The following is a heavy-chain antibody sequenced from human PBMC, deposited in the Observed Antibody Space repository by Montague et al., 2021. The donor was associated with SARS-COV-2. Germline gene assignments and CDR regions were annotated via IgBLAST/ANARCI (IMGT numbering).Heavy chain of an antibody. Sequence: SETLSLTCTVSGGSISSNLFYWGWIRQLPGKGLEWIGSISYSGSTYYNPSLKSRVTLSVDTSKNQFSLKLISLTAADTAMYYCARHVDPCGGNCRNWYCDLWGRATLVTVSS. V-gene: IGHV4-39*01. CDR2: ISYSGST. D-gene: IGHD4-23*01. J-gene: IGHJ2*01. CDR3: ARHVDPCGGNCRNWYCDL. CDR1: GGSISSNLFY.